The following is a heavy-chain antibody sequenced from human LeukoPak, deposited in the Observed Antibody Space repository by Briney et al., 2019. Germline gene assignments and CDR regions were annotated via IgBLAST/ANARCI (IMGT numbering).Heavy chain of an antibody. D-gene: IGHD2-2*01. CDR2: ISSSSSYI. J-gene: IGHJ6*03. Sequence: GGSLRLSCAASGFTFSSYSMNWVRQAPGKGLEWVSSISSSSSYIYYADSVKGRFTISRDNAKNPLYLQMNSLRAEDTAVYYCARDSYCSSTSCYFGYYYYYMDVWGKGTTVTVSS. V-gene: IGHV3-21*01. CDR3: ARDSYCSSTSCYFGYYYYYMDV. CDR1: GFTFSSYS.